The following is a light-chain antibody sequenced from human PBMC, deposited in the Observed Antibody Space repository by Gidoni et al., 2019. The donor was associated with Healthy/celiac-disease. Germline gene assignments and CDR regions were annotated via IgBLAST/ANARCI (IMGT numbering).Light chain of an antibody. CDR2: DAS. J-gene: IGKJ2*01. Sequence: DIQMTQSPSSLSASVGDRVTITCQASHDISNYLNWYQQKPGKAPKLLIYDASNLETGVPSRFSGSRSGTDFSFTISSLQPEDIAKYYCQQYDSPPYTFGPGTKLEIK. V-gene: IGKV1-33*01. CDR3: QQYDSPPYT. CDR1: HDISNY.